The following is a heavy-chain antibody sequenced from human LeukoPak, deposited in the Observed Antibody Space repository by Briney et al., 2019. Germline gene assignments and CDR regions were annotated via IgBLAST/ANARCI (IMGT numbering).Heavy chain of an antibody. V-gene: IGHV3-48*01. J-gene: IGHJ4*02. CDR1: GFTFSSYS. Sequence: PGGSLRLSCAASGFTFSSYSMNWVRQAPGKGLEWVSYISSSSSTIYYADSMKGRFTISRDNAKNSLYLQMNSLRAEDTAVYYCARDPDGITGTTAPGYWGQGTLVTVSS. CDR3: ARDPDGITGTTAPGY. CDR2: ISSSSSTI. D-gene: IGHD1-20*01.